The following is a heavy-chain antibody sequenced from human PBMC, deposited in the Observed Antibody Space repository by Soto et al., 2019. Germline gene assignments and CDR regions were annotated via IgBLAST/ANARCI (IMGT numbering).Heavy chain of an antibody. D-gene: IGHD6-25*01. J-gene: IGHJ1*01. Sequence: QVQLQESGPGLVKPSGTLSLTCAVSGASISTTNWRTWVRRPPGKGLEWIGEIYHSGSTNYNPSLKCRVTISVDKSKNQFSLKLDSVTAADTAVYYCARGGSSDWLRLFHQWGQGTLVTVSS. CDR2: IYHSGST. V-gene: IGHV4-4*02. CDR3: ARGGSSDWLRLFHQ. CDR1: GASISTTNW.